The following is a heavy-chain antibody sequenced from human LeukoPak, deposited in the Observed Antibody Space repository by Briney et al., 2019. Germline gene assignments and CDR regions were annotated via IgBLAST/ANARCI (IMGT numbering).Heavy chain of an antibody. CDR2: ISGSGTNT. J-gene: IGHJ3*02. D-gene: IGHD3-22*01. CDR3: AREPYYYDSSGYGNAFDI. Sequence: GGSLRLSCAASGFTFSSYAMSWVRQAPGKGLEWVSSISGSGTNTYYADSVKGRFTISRDNSRNLLFLQMSSLRAEDTAVYYCAREPYYYDSSGYGNAFDIWGQGTMVTVSS. V-gene: IGHV3-23*01. CDR1: GFTFSSYA.